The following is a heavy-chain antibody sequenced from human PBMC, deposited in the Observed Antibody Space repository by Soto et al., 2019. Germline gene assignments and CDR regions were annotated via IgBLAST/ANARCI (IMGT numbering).Heavy chain of an antibody. CDR3: ARDRFPYGMDV. CDR1: GFTVSSNY. Sequence: GGSLRLSCASSGFTVSSNYMSWVRQAPGKGLEWVSFIYSGGSTYYADSVKGRFTISRDKSKNTLYLQMNSLRADDTAMYYCARDRFPYGMDVWGQGTTVNVSS. J-gene: IGHJ6*02. CDR2: IYSGGST. V-gene: IGHV3-66*01.